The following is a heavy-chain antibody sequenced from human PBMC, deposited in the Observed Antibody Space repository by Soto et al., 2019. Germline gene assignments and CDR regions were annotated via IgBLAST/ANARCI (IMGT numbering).Heavy chain of an antibody. CDR2: SSDRRTGNT. CDR1: GVTFSSYT. CDR3: TTWLTAHFDY. J-gene: IGHJ4*02. D-gene: IGHD2-21*02. Sequence: PXGSLRLSCAASGVTFSSYTLNWVRRAPGKGLEWVATSSDRRTGNTHYSDSVRGRFTLSRDYSRNILFLQMDSLRADDTALYYCTTWLTAHFDYWGRGNQVTVSS. V-gene: IGHV3-23*01.